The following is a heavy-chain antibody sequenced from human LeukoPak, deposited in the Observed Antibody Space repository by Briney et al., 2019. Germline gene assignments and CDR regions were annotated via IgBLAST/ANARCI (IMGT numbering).Heavy chain of an antibody. CDR1: GGSFSGYY. V-gene: IGHV4-34*01. CDR3: GRGLPSSYYYYYYMDV. CDR2: INHSGNT. D-gene: IGHD6-13*01. J-gene: IGHJ6*03. Sequence: SETLSLTCAVYGGSFSGYYWSWIRQPPGRGLEWIGEINHSGNTNYNPSLKSRVTISVDTSKNQFSLKLSSVTAAHTAVFFCGRGLPSSYYYYYYMDVWGKGTTVTVSS.